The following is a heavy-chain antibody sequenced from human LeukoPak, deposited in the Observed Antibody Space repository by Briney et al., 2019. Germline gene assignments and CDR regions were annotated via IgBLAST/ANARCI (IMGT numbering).Heavy chain of an antibody. J-gene: IGHJ5*02. D-gene: IGHD3-9*01. CDR2: MNPSTGST. Sequence: GASVTVSFTASGYTFLRYDINWVRQAPGQGPEWMGWMNPSTGSTGLAQKFQGRLTMTSNKAVDTAYMELSSLKSDDTAVYFCARGLLRDLKYFDRLLNPYFDTWGQGALVTVSS. CDR3: ARGLLRDLKYFDRLLNPYFDT. CDR1: GYTFLRYD. V-gene: IGHV1-8*01.